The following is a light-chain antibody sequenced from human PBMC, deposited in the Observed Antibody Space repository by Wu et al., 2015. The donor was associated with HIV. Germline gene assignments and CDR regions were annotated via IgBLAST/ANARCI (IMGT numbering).Light chain of an antibody. CDR3: QQYNDWLPIT. V-gene: IGKV3-20*01. CDR1: QSVNSNS. Sequence: EIVLTQSPGTLSLSPGERATLSCRASQSVNSNSLAWYQQKPGQAPSLLIYGASHRATGIPDRFSGSGSGTDFTLTISRLEPEDFAVYYCQQYNDWLPITFGQGTRVEIK. CDR2: GAS. J-gene: IGKJ5*01.